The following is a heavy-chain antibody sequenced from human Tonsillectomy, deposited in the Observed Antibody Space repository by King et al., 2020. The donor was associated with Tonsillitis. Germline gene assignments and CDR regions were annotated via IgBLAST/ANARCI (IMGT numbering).Heavy chain of an antibody. CDR2: IRTKLNSYAT. V-gene: IGHV3-73*02. CDR3: TSLRYCDGNGCYDY. CDR1: GLTFSHSA. D-gene: IGHD2-21*02. J-gene: IGHJ4*02. Sequence: VQLVESGGGLIQPGGSLKLSCAASGLTFSHSAMHWVRQASGKGLEYIGRIRTKLNSYATSYTASVKGRFTISRDDSKNTAYLQMNSLKTEDTAVYYCTSLRYCDGNGCYDYWGQGTLVTVSS.